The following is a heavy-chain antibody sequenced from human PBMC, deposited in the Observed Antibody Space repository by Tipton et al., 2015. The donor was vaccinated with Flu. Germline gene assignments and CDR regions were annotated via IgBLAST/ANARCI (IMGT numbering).Heavy chain of an antibody. CDR1: GGSISSYY. CDR3: PGGVRTSNMVGGVINWFDP. V-gene: IGHV4-59*01. J-gene: IGHJ5*02. Sequence: TLSLTCNVSGGSISSYYWSWIRQPPGKGLEWIGCIHYTGSTKYNPTLKSRVTLSVDTSKNQFSLKVTSVNAPDTAVYYCPGGVRTSNMVGGVINWFDPWGQGTPVTVSS. CDR2: IHYTGST. D-gene: IGHD3-10*01.